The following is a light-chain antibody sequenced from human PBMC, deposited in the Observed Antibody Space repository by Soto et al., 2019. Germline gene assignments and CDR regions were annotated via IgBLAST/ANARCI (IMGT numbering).Light chain of an antibody. CDR2: EGS. CDR3: CSYAGSSRV. CDR1: SSDVGSYNL. J-gene: IGLJ2*01. Sequence: QSALTQPASVSGSPGQSITISCTGTSSDVGSYNLVSWYQQHPGKAPKLMIYEGSKRPSGVSNRFSGSKSGNTASLTISGLQAEDEADYYCCSYAGSSRVFGGGTKVPVL. V-gene: IGLV2-23*01.